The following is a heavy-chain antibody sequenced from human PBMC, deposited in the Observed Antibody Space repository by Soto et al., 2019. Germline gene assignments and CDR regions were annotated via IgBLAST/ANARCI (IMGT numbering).Heavy chain of an antibody. CDR1: GFTFSDYY. D-gene: IGHD5-18*01. Sequence: GGSLRLSCAASGFTFSDYYMSWIRQAPGKGLEWVSYISSSGSTIYYADSVKGRFTISRDNAKNSLYLQMNSLRAEDTAVYYCARDGYDPIPRWYFDLWGRGTLVTVSS. J-gene: IGHJ2*01. CDR3: ARDGYDPIPRWYFDL. V-gene: IGHV3-11*01. CDR2: ISSSGSTI.